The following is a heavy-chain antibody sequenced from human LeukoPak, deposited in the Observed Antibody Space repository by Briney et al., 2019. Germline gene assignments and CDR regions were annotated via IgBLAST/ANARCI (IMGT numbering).Heavy chain of an antibody. CDR3: ARALLSMGDLVG. Sequence: SETLSLTCTVSGGSISSSSYYWSWIRQPAGKGLEWIGRIYTSGSTNYNPSLKSRVTISVDTSKNQFSLKLSSVTAADTAVYYCARALLSMGDLVGWGQGTLVTVSS. CDR1: GGSISSSSYY. V-gene: IGHV4-61*02. J-gene: IGHJ4*02. CDR2: IYTSGST. D-gene: IGHD3-16*01.